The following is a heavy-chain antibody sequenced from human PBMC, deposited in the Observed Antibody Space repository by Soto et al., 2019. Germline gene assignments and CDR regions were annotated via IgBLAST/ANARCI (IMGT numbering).Heavy chain of an antibody. CDR1: GGSISSSSYY. CDR3: ARERGYCSGGSCPVDY. J-gene: IGHJ4*02. V-gene: IGHV4-39*02. CDR2: IYYSGST. Sequence: QLQLQESGPGLVKPSETLSLTCTVSGGSISSSSYYWGWIRQPPGKGLEWIGSIYYSGSTYYNPSLKSRLTIAVDTSKNQFSLKLSSVTAADTAVYYWARERGYCSGGSCPVDYWGQGTLVTVSS. D-gene: IGHD2-15*01.